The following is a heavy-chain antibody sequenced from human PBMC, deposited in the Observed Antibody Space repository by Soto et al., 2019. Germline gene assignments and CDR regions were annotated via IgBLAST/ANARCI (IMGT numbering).Heavy chain of an antibody. CDR2: TIPVFNTA. D-gene: IGHD3-10*01. CDR3: ARGVYGSGNYYTGPSAFDI. Sequence: QVQLEQSGAEVKKPGSEVKVSCKASGGTLSDHGVAWLRQAPGQGLECMGGTIPVFNTANYAQKFQGRVTVTADKFTNIASMKQRRLRSEDTAFYFCARGVYGSGNYYTGPSAFDIWGEGTMVIVSS. V-gene: IGHV1-69*06. J-gene: IGHJ3*02. CDR1: GGTLSDHG.